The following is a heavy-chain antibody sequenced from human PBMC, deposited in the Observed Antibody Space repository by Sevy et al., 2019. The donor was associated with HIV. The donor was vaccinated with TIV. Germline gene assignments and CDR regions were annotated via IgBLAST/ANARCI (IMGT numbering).Heavy chain of an antibody. CDR3: ARDPDDSLDAFDI. Sequence: GGSLRLSCAASGLIVSTKHMNWVRQAPGRGLEWVSVIYSGGNTYYADSVKGRFTISRDDSKNTLYLQLNSLRAEDTAVYYSARDPDDSLDAFDIWGQGTMVTVSS. J-gene: IGHJ3*02. D-gene: IGHD3-9*01. CDR1: GLIVSTKH. CDR2: IYSGGNT. V-gene: IGHV3-53*01.